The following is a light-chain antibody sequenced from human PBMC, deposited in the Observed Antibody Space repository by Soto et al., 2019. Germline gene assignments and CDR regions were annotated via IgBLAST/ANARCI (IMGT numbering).Light chain of an antibody. CDR2: MVN. CDR1: SSDVGGYNY. J-gene: IGLJ1*01. CDR3: SSYAGSNRYV. V-gene: IGLV2-8*01. Sequence: QSVLTQPPSASGSPGQSVTISCNGSSSDVGGYNYVSWYQQHPGKAPKLMIYMVNKRPSGVPDRFSGSKSGNTASLTVSGLQAEDEADYFCSSYAGSNRYVLGTGTKVTVL.